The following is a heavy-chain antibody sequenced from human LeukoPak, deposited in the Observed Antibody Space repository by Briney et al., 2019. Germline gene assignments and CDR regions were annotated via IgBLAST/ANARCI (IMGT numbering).Heavy chain of an antibody. CDR1: GFTFSSYA. CDR3: ASPHPQLEQQLGYKNYYYYGMDV. J-gene: IGHJ6*02. D-gene: IGHD6-13*01. V-gene: IGHV3-30-3*01. Sequence: GGSLRLSCAASGFTFSSYAMHWVRQAPGKGLEWVAVISYDGSNKYYADSVKGRFTISRDNSKNTLYLQMNSLRAEDTAVYYCASPHPQLEQQLGYKNYYYYGMDVWGQGTTVTVSS. CDR2: ISYDGSNK.